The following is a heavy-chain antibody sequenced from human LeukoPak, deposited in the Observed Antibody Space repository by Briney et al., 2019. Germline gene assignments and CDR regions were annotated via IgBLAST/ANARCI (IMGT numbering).Heavy chain of an antibody. D-gene: IGHD3-10*01. Sequence: GGSLRLSCAASGFTFSSYGMHWVRQAPGKGLEWVAVISYDGSNKYYADSVKGRFTTSRGNSKNTLYLQMNSLRAEDTAVYYCAKDFRGSGSYYTPYYYYYGMDVWGKGTTVTVSS. V-gene: IGHV3-30*18. CDR1: GFTFSSYG. J-gene: IGHJ6*04. CDR2: ISYDGSNK. CDR3: AKDFRGSGSYYTPYYYYYGMDV.